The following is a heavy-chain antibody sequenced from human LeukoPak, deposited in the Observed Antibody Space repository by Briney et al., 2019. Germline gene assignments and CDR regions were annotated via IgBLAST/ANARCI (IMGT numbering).Heavy chain of an antibody. V-gene: IGHV3-30*02. D-gene: IGHD2-15*01. CDR3: AKDRNIVVVADAFDI. J-gene: IGHJ3*02. CDR1: GFSFSTSG. Sequence: GGSLRLSCAASGFSFSTSGMHWIRQAPGKGLEWVAFIQFDGGIGYFADSVKGRFTISRDNSKNTVHLQMNSLRAEDTAVYYCAKDRNIVVVADAFDIWGQGTMVTVSS. CDR2: IQFDGGIG.